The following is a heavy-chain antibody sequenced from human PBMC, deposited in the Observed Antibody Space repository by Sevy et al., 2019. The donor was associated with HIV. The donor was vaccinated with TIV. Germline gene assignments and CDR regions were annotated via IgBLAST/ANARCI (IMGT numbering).Heavy chain of an antibody. CDR2: ITAYNGNT. CDR3: ARAPSWSQGPGQYFHH. CDR1: GYTFTSYH. V-gene: IGHV1-18*01. Sequence: ASVKVSCKASGYTFTSYHITWVRQAPGQGLEWMGWITAYNGNTNYAQRLQGRVTMTTDTSTSTAYMELRSLRSDDTAVYYCARAPSWSQGPGQYFHHWGQGTLVTVSS. D-gene: IGHD1-26*01. J-gene: IGHJ1*01.